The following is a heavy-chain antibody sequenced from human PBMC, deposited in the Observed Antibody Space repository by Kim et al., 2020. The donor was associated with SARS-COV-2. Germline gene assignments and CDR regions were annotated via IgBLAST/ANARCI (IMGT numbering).Heavy chain of an antibody. Sequence: YYTPSLKSRVTISVDTSKIQFSLKLSSVTAADTAVYYCASPGIAVAGVDYWGQGTLVTVSS. D-gene: IGHD6-19*01. J-gene: IGHJ4*02. V-gene: IGHV4-39*07. CDR3: ASPGIAVAGVDY.